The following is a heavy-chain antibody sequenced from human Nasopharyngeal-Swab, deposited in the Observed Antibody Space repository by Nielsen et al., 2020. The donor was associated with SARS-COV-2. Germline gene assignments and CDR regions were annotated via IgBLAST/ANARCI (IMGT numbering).Heavy chain of an antibody. J-gene: IGHJ6*02. CDR2: ISSSGSTI. V-gene: IGHV3-48*03. D-gene: IGHD3-22*01. Sequence: GESLKISCAASGFTFSSYEMNWVRQAPGKGLEWVSYISSSGSTIYYADSVKGRFTISRDNAKNSLYLQMNSLRAEGTAVYYCARMGRDSSGYSYYYYGMDVWGQGTTVTVSS. CDR1: GFTFSSYE. CDR3: ARMGRDSSGYSYYYYGMDV.